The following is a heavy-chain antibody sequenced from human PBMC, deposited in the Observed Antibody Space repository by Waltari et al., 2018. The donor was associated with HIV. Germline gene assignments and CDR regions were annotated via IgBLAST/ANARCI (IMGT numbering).Heavy chain of an antibody. CDR3: ARDGGQGGAKFDY. CDR1: GGSISSGGSY. CDR2: IYYSGST. D-gene: IGHD3-16*01. Sequence: QVQLQESGPGLVKPSQTLSLTCTVSGGSISSGGSYWSWIRQHPGKGLEWIGYIYYSGSTYYNPSLKSRVTISVDTSKNQFSLKLSSVTAADTAVYYCARDGGQGGAKFDYWGQGTLVTVSS. J-gene: IGHJ4*02. V-gene: IGHV4-31*03.